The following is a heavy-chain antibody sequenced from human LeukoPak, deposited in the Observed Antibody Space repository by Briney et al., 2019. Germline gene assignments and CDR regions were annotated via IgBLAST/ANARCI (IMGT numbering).Heavy chain of an antibody. Sequence: GASVKVSCKASGYTFTSYDINWVRQATGQGLEWMGWINPNSGGTNYAQKFQGRVTMTRDTSISTAYMELSRLRSDDTAVYYCARVDDRGHYYDSSGPRKLFDYWGQGTLVTVSS. CDR1: GYTFTSYD. V-gene: IGHV1-2*02. J-gene: IGHJ4*02. D-gene: IGHD3-22*01. CDR2: INPNSGGT. CDR3: ARVDDRGHYYDSSGPRKLFDY.